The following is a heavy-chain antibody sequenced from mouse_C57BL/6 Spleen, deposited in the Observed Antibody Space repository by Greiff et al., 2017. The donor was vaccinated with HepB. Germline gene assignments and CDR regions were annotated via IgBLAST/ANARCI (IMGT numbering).Heavy chain of an antibody. V-gene: IGHV1-19*01. CDR2: INPYNGGT. J-gene: IGHJ2*01. CDR3: ARGSHYGNYTSYFDY. Sequence: EVQLKESGPVLVKPGASVKMSCKASGYTFTDYYMNWVKQSHGKSLEWIGVINPYNGGTSYNQKFKGKATLTVDKSSSTAYMELNSLTSEDSAVYYCARGSHYGNYTSYFDYWGQGTTLTVSS. D-gene: IGHD2-1*01. CDR1: GYTFTDYY.